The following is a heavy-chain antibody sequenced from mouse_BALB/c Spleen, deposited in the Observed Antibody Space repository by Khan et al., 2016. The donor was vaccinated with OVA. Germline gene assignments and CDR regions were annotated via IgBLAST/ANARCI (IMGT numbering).Heavy chain of an antibody. J-gene: IGHJ1*01. V-gene: IGHV5-6-4*01. CDR3: LRADGLLRLRNWYFDV. D-gene: IGHD1-2*01. CDR2: ISSGGSYT. CDR1: GFTFSSYT. Sequence: EVELVESGGGLVKPAGSLKLSCAASGFTFSSYTMSWVRQTPEKRLEWVATISSGGSYTYYPDSVKGRFSISRDNAKNTLYLQMSSLKSEDTAMYYCLRADGLLRLRNWYFDVWGAGTTVTVSS.